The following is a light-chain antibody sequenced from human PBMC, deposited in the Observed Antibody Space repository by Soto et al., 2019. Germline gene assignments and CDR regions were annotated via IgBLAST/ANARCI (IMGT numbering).Light chain of an antibody. CDR3: AAWDASLGGFYV. J-gene: IGLJ1*01. CDR1: RSSIGSNT. CDR2: SNN. V-gene: IGLV1-44*01. Sequence: QSVLTQPPSASGTPGQRVTIPCSGSRSSIGSNTVNWYQHLPGSAPKLLIYSNNHRPSGVPDRFSASKAGASASLAISGLQSEDEGDYYCAAWDASLGGFYVFGSGTKVTVL.